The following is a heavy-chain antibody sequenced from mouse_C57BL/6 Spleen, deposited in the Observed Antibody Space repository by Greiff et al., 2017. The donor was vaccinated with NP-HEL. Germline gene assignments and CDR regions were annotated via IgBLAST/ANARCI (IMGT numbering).Heavy chain of an antibody. CDR3: ARDWDGFDY. CDR2: ISSGGSYT. J-gene: IGHJ2*01. D-gene: IGHD4-1*01. Sequence: EVKLVESEGDLVKPGGSLKLSCAASGFTFSSYGMSWVRQTPDKRLEWVATISSGGSYTYYPDSVKGRFTISRDNAKNTLYLQMSSLKSEDTAMYYCARDWDGFDYWGQGTTLTVSS. V-gene: IGHV5-6*01. CDR1: GFTFSSYG.